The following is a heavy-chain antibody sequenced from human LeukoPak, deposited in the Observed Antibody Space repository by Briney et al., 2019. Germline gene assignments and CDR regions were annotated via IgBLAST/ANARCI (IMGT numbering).Heavy chain of an antibody. Sequence: PGRSLRLSCAASGFTFSSYAMHWVRQAPGKGLEWVAVISYDGSNKYYADSVKGRLTISRDNSKNTLYLQMNSLRAEDTAVYYCAKAAMPYYYYYGMDVWGQGTTVTVSS. CDR1: GFTFSSYA. CDR2: ISYDGSNK. D-gene: IGHD2-2*01. CDR3: AKAAMPYYYYYGMDV. V-gene: IGHV3-30-3*01. J-gene: IGHJ6*02.